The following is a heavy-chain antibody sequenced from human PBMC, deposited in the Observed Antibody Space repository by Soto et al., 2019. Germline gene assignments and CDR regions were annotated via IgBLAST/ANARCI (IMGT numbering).Heavy chain of an antibody. CDR2: IYSGGST. CDR3: ARVTHPYYYDSSGYLDY. CDR1: GFTVSSNY. V-gene: IGHV3-53*01. J-gene: IGHJ4*02. D-gene: IGHD3-22*01. Sequence: PGGSLRLSCAASGFTVSSNYMSWVRQAPGKGLEWVSVIYSGGSTYYADSVKGRFTISRDNSKNTLYLQMNSLRAEDTAVYYCARVTHPYYYDSSGYLDYWGQGTLVTVSS.